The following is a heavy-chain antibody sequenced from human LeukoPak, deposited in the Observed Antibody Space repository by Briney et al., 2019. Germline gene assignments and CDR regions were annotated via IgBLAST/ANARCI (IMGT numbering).Heavy chain of an antibody. J-gene: IGHJ4*02. CDR1: GGTFISYA. V-gene: IGHV1-69*13. CDR2: IIPIFGTA. Sequence: ASVKVSCKASGGTFISYAISWVRQAPGQGLEWMGGIIPIFGTANYAQKFQGRVTITADESTSTAYMELSSLRSEDTAVYYCARDAGLAYCGGDCYDREFYFDYWGQGTLVTVSS. CDR3: ARDAGLAYCGGDCYDREFYFDY. D-gene: IGHD2-21*02.